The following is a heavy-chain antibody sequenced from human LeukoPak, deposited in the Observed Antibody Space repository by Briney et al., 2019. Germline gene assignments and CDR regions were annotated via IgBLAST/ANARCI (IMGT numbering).Heavy chain of an antibody. J-gene: IGHJ6*02. Sequence: PGGSLRLSCAASGFTFSSYAMHWVRQAPGEGLEWVAVISYDGSNKYYADSVKGRFTISRDNSKNTLYLQMNSLRAEDTAVYYCARTYCSSTSCYTFYYYYGMDVWGQGTTVTVSS. CDR2: ISYDGSNK. V-gene: IGHV3-30-3*01. CDR3: ARTYCSSTSCYTFYYYYGMDV. CDR1: GFTFSSYA. D-gene: IGHD2-2*02.